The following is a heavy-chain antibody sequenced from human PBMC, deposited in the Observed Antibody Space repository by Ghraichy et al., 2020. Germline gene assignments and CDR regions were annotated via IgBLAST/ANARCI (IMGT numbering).Heavy chain of an antibody. J-gene: IGHJ6*02. Sequence: LSLTCAASGFTFSSYAMSWDRQAPGKGLEWVSAISGSGGSTYYADSVKGRFTISRDNSKNTLYLQMNSLRAEDTAVYYCAKIGDDILTGYFAAYYYYGMDVWGQGTTVTVSS. CDR1: GFTFSSYA. D-gene: IGHD3-9*01. CDR2: ISGSGGST. V-gene: IGHV3-23*01. CDR3: AKIGDDILTGYFAAYYYYGMDV.